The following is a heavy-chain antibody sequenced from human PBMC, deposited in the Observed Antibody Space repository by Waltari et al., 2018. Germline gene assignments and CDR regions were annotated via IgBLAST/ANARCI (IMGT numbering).Heavy chain of an antibody. D-gene: IGHD3-3*02. V-gene: IGHV3-48*03. CDR3: TRSVRGYGQHLD. CDR1: GFRFSNYD. CDR2: IRNSGGNT. Sequence: EVQLLESGGGLVQPGGSLRLSCAASGFRFSNYDMAWVRQAPGKGLEWVSGIRNSGGNTYYGDSVKGRFAISRDNAKNLEYLQMDTLRAEDTGTYYCTRSVRGYGQHLDWGQGALVIVSS. J-gene: IGHJ4*02.